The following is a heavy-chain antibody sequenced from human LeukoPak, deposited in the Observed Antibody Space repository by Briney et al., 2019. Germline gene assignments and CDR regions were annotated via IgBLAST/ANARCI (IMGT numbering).Heavy chain of an antibody. CDR1: GGSISSYY. V-gene: IGHV4-59*01. CDR3: ARPKLNDDAFDI. CDR2: IYYSGST. Sequence: PSETLSLTCTVSGGSISSYYWSWIRQPPGKGLEWIGYIYYSGSTNYNPSLKSRVTISADTSKNQFSLKLSSVTAADTAVYYCARPKLNDDAFDIWGQGTMVTVSS. D-gene: IGHD1-1*01. J-gene: IGHJ3*02.